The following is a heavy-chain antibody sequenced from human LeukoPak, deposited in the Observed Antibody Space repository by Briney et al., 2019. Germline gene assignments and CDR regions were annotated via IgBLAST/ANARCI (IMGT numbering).Heavy chain of an antibody. CDR2: ISSSSYI. CDR3: ARGRYSGSYLDY. D-gene: IGHD1-26*01. J-gene: IGHJ4*02. Sequence: GGSLRLSCAASGFTFSSYSMNWVRQAPGKGLEWVSSISSSSYIYYADSVKGRFTISRDNAKNSLYLQMNSLRAEDTAVYYCARGRYSGSYLDYWGQGTLVTASS. V-gene: IGHV3-21*01. CDR1: GFTFSSYS.